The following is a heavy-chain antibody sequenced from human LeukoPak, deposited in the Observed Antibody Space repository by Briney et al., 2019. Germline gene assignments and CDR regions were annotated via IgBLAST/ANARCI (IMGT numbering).Heavy chain of an antibody. CDR3: ARSKDGSGFAAY. D-gene: IGHD3-22*01. CDR2: NNHSGNT. V-gene: IGHV4-34*01. Sequence: KTSETLSLTCAVYGGSFSGYYWTWIRQPPGKGLEWIGENNHSGNTNYNPSLKSRVAISVDTSKNQFSLKLSSVIAADTAMYYCARSKDGSGFAAYWGQGTQVTVSS. CDR1: GGSFSGYY. J-gene: IGHJ4*02.